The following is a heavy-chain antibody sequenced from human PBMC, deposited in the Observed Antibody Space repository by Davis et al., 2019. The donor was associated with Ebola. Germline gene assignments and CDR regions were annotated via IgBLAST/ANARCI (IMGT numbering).Heavy chain of an antibody. D-gene: IGHD2-15*01. V-gene: IGHV3-7*01. CDR1: GFTFSSYW. J-gene: IGHJ4*02. CDR2: IRQDGSEK. Sequence: GGSLRLSCAPSGFTFSSYWMTWVRQAPGKGLEWVANIRQDGSEKYYVDSVEGRFAISRDNANNSLFLQMNSLRVEDTAVYYCTREGGGSWGYWGQGTLVTVSS. CDR3: TREGGGSWGY.